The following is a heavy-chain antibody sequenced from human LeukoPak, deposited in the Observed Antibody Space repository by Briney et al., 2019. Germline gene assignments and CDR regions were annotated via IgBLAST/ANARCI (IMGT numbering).Heavy chain of an antibody. D-gene: IGHD4-23*01. CDR2: ISASTSVM. J-gene: IGHJ4*02. CDR1: GFTFSNAW. Sequence: GGSLRLSCAASGFTFSNAWMSWVRQAPGKGLEWVSYISASTSVMYYADSVKGRFTISRDNAENSLFLQMTNLRVEDTAVYYCARDLDTGNFFFAYWGQGTQVTVSS. CDR3: ARDLDTGNFFFAY. V-gene: IGHV3-48*04.